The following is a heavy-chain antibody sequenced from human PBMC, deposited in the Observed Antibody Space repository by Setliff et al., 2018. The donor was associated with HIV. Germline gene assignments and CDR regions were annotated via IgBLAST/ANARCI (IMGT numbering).Heavy chain of an antibody. J-gene: IGHJ6*02. V-gene: IGHV3-21*01. CDR1: GFIFSSYA. D-gene: IGHD3-10*01. CDR2: ISRDGDNS. CDR3: ARGSLRGVLALGMDV. Sequence: GGSLRLSCAASGFIFSSYAMHWVRQVPGKGLVWVSLISRDGDNSHYADSVKGRFTISRDNAKNSLYLQMNSLRAEDTAIYYCARGSLRGVLALGMDVWGQGTTVTVS.